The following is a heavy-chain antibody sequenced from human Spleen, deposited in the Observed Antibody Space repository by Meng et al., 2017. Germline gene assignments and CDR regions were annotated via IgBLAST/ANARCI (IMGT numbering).Heavy chain of an antibody. D-gene: IGHD3-22*01. J-gene: IGHJ4*02. Sequence: GGSLRLSCGASGFNFGDYNMHWVRQSPWKGLEWISRISSDGGITTYADSVKGRFTISRDNSKNTVYLQMNSLRAEDTAVYYCARGGYYYESSGPDYWGQGTLVTVSS. V-gene: IGHV3-74*01. CDR3: ARGGYYYESSGPDY. CDR2: ISSDGGIT. CDR1: GFNFGDYN.